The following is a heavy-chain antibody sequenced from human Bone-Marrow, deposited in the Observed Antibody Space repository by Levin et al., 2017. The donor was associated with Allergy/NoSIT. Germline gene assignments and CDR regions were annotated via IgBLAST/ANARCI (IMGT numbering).Heavy chain of an antibody. J-gene: IGHJ6*02. CDR3: VARLNGMDV. V-gene: IGHV3-66*01. CDR2: IYSGGRA. Sequence: PGGSLRLSCAASEFIVSSNYMSWVRQAPGKGLDWVSVIYSGGRAYDADSVKGRFTISRDNSKNTLYLQMNSLRAEDTAVYYCVARLNGMDVWGQGTTVTVSS. CDR1: EFIVSSNY. D-gene: IGHD2-21*01.